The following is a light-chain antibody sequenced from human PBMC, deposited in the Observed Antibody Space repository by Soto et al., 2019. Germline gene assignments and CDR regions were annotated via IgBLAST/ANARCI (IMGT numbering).Light chain of an antibody. J-gene: IGKJ1*01. CDR3: QQLTDWPPQWT. V-gene: IGKV3-11*01. Sequence: EVVLTQSPDTLSLPPGERGTVSCRSSQRISSNVPWYQQNPGHAPMRLIFDASSSDTSIPARFSGSGSGTEFTLIICSLEPEDFAVSCCQQLTDWPPQWTFGPGTKVDIK. CDR1: QRISSN. CDR2: DAS.